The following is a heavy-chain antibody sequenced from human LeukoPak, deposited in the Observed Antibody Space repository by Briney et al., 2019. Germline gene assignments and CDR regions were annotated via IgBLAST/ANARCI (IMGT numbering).Heavy chain of an antibody. J-gene: IGHJ5*01. Sequence: SVKVSCKASGGTFSSYAIAWVRQAPGQGLEWMGRITVMSGTANYAQKFQDRVTTTTDESTRTSYLEVSSLRSEDTAVYFCATELRGYSFGYDSWGQGTLVTVSS. CDR2: ITVMSGTA. V-gene: IGHV1-69*05. D-gene: IGHD5-18*01. CDR3: ATELRGYSFGYDS. CDR1: GGTFSSYA.